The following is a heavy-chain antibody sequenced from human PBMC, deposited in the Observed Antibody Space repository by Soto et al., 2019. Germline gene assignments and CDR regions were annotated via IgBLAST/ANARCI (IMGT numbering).Heavy chain of an antibody. Sequence: QVQLQESGPGLLRPSQTLSLTCTVSGGSVLNGGYYWTWIRQHPGKGLEWSGKIFFSGGTHYNPALKSRLVISIDTSNNQFSLNLSSVTAADTAIYYCARDNDVGMPDYWGQGTLVSVSS. CDR2: IFFSGGT. J-gene: IGHJ4*02. D-gene: IGHD2-2*01. CDR1: GGSVLNGGYY. V-gene: IGHV4-31*03. CDR3: ARDNDVGMPDY.